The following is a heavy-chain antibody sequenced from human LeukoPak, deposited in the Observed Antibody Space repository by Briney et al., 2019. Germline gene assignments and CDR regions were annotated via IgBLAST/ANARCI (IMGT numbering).Heavy chain of an antibody. CDR2: INWNGGST. CDR1: EFSVGSNY. V-gene: IGHV3-20*04. Sequence: PGGSLRLSCAASEFSVGSNYMTWVRQAPGKGLEWVSGINWNGGSTGYADSVKGRLTISRDNAKNSLYLQMNSLRAEDTALYYCARGGFGSAWGQDYWGQGTLVTVSS. CDR3: ARGGFGSAWGQDY. D-gene: IGHD3-3*01. J-gene: IGHJ4*02.